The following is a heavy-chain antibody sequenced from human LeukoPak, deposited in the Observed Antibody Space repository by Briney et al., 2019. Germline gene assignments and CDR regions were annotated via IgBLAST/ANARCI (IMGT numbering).Heavy chain of an antibody. J-gene: IGHJ6*03. CDR3: ARGEQNYYYYYMDV. CDR1: GGTFSSYA. Sequence: SVKVSCKASGGTFSSYAISWVRQAPGQGLEWMGGIIPIFGTANYAQKFQGRVTITTYESTSTAYMELSSLRSEDTAVYYCARGEQNYYYYYMDVWGKGTTVTVSS. CDR2: IIPIFGTA. V-gene: IGHV1-69*05.